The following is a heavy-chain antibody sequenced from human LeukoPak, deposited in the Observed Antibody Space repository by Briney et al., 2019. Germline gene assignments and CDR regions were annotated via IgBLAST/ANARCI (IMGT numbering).Heavy chain of an antibody. CDR2: INPSGGST. CDR1: GYTFTSYY. V-gene: IGHV1-46*01. D-gene: IGHD3-10*01. Sequence: ASVKVSCKASGYTFTSYYMHWVRHAPGQGLEWMGIINPSGGSTSYAQKFQGRVTMTRDTSTSTVYMELSSLRSEDTAVYYCARVYGSGSQKLYYFDYWGQGTLVTVSS. J-gene: IGHJ4*02. CDR3: ARVYGSGSQKLYYFDY.